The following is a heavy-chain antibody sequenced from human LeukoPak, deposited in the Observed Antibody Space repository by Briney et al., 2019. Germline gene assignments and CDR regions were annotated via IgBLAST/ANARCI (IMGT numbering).Heavy chain of an antibody. J-gene: IGHJ6*03. Sequence: ASVKVSCKASGYTFTGYYMHWVRQAPGQGLEWMGRINPNSGGTNYAQKFQGRVTMTRDTSISTAYMELSRLRSDDTAVYYCAARGGFGELLSTYYYYYYYMDVWGKRTTVTVSS. CDR3: AARGGFGELLSTYYYYYYYMDV. CDR2: INPNSGGT. V-gene: IGHV1-2*06. CDR1: GYTFTGYY. D-gene: IGHD3-10*01.